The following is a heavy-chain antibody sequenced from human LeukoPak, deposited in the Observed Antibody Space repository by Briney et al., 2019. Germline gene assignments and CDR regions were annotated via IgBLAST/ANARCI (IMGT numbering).Heavy chain of an antibody. V-gene: IGHV3-33*01. CDR3: ARVANITTFGMDV. Sequence: GGSLRLSCAASGFTFSSYGMHWVRQVRQAPGKGPEWVAVIWFDGSKKYYSDSVKGRFTISRDNSKNTLYLQMNSLRAEDTAVYYCARVANITTFGMDVWGQGTTVTVSS. CDR2: IWFDGSKK. D-gene: IGHD3-9*01. CDR1: GFTFSSYG. J-gene: IGHJ6*02.